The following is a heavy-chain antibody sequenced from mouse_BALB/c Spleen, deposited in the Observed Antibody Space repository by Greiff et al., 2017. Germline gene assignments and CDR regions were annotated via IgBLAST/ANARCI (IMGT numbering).Heavy chain of an antibody. Sequence: EVQGVESGGGLVKPGGSLKLSCAASGFTFSDYYMYWVRQTPEKRLEWVATISDGGSYTYYPDSVKGRFTISRDNAKNNLYLQMSSLKSEDTAMYYCASEVRIAYWGQGTLVTVSA. J-gene: IGHJ3*01. CDR2: ISDGGSYT. CDR1: GFTFSDYY. D-gene: IGHD2-14*01. CDR3: ASEVRIAY. V-gene: IGHV5-4*02.